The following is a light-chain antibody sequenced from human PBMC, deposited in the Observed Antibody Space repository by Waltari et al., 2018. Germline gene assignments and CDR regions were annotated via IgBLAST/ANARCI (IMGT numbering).Light chain of an antibody. J-gene: IGKJ4*01. CDR1: QALGNF. CDR2: HAT. CDR3: QQYDYRPPT. Sequence: TQMTQSPSSLPAPVGDRVPLICQAGQALGNFVNWYQQKPGAAPSLSINHATRLKPGVPSRCSGSAAGAEFTLTISSLQPEDVATYYGQQYDYRPPTFGGGTKVEI. V-gene: IGKV1-33*01.